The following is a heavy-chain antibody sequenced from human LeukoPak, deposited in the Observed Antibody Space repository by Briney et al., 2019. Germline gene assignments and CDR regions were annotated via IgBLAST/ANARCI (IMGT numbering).Heavy chain of an antibody. CDR2: IYTGGST. Sequence: GGSLRLSCAASGFTVSNNYMSWVRQAPGKGLEWVSVIYTGGSTYYTDSVKGRFTISRDNAKNSLYLQMNSLRAEDTAVYYCARGRDIVVVPAAAPYWGQGTLVTVSS. D-gene: IGHD2-2*01. J-gene: IGHJ4*02. V-gene: IGHV3-53*01. CDR3: ARGRDIVVVPAAAPY. CDR1: GFTVSNNY.